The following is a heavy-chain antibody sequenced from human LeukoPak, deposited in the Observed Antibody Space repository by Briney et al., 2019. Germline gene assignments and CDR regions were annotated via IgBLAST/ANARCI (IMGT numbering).Heavy chain of an antibody. D-gene: IGHD5-24*01. CDR2: IYSGGSA. J-gene: IGHJ5*02. Sequence: GGSLRLSCAASGFTVSSNYMTWVRQAPGKGLEWVSVIYSGGSAYYADSVKGRFTISRHNSKNTLYLQMNSLRAEDTAVYYCARSPLEGNWFDAWGQGTLVTVSS. CDR3: ARSPLEGNWFDA. V-gene: IGHV3-53*04. CDR1: GFTVSSNY.